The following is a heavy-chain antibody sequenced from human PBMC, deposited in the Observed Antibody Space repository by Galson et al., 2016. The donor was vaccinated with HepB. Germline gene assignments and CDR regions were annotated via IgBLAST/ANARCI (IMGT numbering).Heavy chain of an antibody. CDR3: AKSDILAGYSAFDF. V-gene: IGHV3-23*01. D-gene: IGHD3-9*01. CDR2: ISGSGGST. J-gene: IGHJ4*02. Sequence: SLRLSCAASGFTLTSYAMSWVRQAPGKGLEWVSGISGSGGSTNYADSVKGRFALSRDNSKNTLYLQMNTLRAEDTAVYFCAKSDILAGYSAFDFWGQGTLVTVSS. CDR1: GFTLTSYA.